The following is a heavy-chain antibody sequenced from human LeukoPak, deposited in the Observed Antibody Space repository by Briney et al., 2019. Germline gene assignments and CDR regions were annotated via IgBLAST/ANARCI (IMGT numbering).Heavy chain of an antibody. CDR3: ARDSCSSTSCQNWFDP. CDR2: IIPIFGTA. Sequence: GSSVKVSCKASGGTFSSYAISWVRQAPGQGLEWMGGIIPIFGTANYAQKFQGRVTITADESTSTAYMELSSLRSEDTAVYYCARDSCSSTSCQNWFDPWGQGTLVTVPS. CDR1: GGTFSSYA. J-gene: IGHJ5*02. V-gene: IGHV1-69*01. D-gene: IGHD2-2*01.